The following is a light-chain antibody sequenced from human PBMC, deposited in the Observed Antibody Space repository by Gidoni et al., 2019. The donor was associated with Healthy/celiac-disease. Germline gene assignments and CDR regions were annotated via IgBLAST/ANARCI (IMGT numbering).Light chain of an antibody. CDR2: WPS. J-gene: IGKJ1*01. CDR3: QQDNRTMT. V-gene: IGKV4-1*01. Sequence: EIAMTQSPDSLGVSLGERATINCKSSQSVLCSSNNKNYLAWYQQKPGQPPKLLIYWPSTRESGVPDRFGGSWSGTDFSLTISSLRAEDVAVYYCQQDNRTMTFGQGTKVEIK. CDR1: QSVLCSSNNKNY.